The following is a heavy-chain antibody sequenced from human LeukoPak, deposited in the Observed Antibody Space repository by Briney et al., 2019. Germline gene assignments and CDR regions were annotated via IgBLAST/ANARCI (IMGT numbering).Heavy chain of an antibody. CDR2: IKSKTDGGTP. Sequence: GGSLRLSCATSGFTFNNTWMNWVRQAPGKGLGWVGRIKSKTDGGTPDYAAPVKGRFTISRDDSRNTLFLQMNSLKTEDTAVYFCTTVRTFWGQGTLVTVSS. CDR3: TTVRTF. CDR1: GFTFNNTW. D-gene: IGHD2/OR15-2a*01. J-gene: IGHJ1*01. V-gene: IGHV3-15*01.